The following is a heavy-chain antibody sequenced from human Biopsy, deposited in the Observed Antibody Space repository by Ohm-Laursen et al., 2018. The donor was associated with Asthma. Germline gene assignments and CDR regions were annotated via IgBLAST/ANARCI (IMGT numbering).Heavy chain of an antibody. CDR1: GYNSISVA. Sequence: ASVTASCKASGYNSISVAIHWVRQAPGQRLEWMGWVNTGNGDTKYSQKFQVRVNMTRDKSPSTAYMELRSPRSEDTATEFCAGTYYYFLTGGVKDDFGGWGQGTMVTVSS. J-gene: IGHJ3*01. CDR3: AGTYYYFLTGGVKDDFGG. D-gene: IGHD3-9*01. V-gene: IGHV1-3*04. CDR2: VNTGNGDT.